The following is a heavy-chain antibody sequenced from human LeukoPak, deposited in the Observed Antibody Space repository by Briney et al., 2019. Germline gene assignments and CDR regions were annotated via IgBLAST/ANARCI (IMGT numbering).Heavy chain of an antibody. J-gene: IGHJ4*02. CDR1: GFTFSSYW. CDR2: INSDGSST. Sequence: GGSLRLSCAASGFTFSSYWMHWVRQAPGKGLVWVSRINSDGSSTSYADSVKGGFTISRDNAKNTLYLQMNSLRAEDTGVYYCASPTYSSGWYLGYWGQGTLVTVSS. CDR3: ASPTYSSGWYLGY. V-gene: IGHV3-74*01. D-gene: IGHD6-19*01.